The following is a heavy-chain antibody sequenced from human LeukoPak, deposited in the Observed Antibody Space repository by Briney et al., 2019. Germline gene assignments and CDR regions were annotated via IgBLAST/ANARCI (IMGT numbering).Heavy chain of an antibody. CDR2: ISGSGGST. CDR1: GFTFSSYA. CDR3: ASNPTDYDSSGYYLLDY. D-gene: IGHD3-22*01. J-gene: IGHJ4*02. Sequence: PGGSLRLSCAASGFTFSSYAMSWVRQAPGKGLEWVSAISGSGGSTYYADSVKGRFTISRDNSKNTLYLQMNSLRAEDTAVYYCASNPTDYDSSGYYLLDYWGQGTLVTVSS. V-gene: IGHV3-23*01.